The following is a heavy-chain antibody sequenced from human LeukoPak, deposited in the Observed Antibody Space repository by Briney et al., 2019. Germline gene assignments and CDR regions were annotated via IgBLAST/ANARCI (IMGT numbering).Heavy chain of an antibody. V-gene: IGHV1-46*01. J-gene: IGHJ6*02. CDR1: GYTFTSYY. Sequence: ASVKVSCKASGYTFTSYYMHWVRQAPGQGLEWMGIINPSGGSTSYAQKFQGRVTMTRDTSTSTVYMELSSLRSEDTAVYYCARGPRWVIVYYYYGMDVWGQGTTVTVSS. D-gene: IGHD2/OR15-2a*01. CDR2: INPSGGST. CDR3: ARGPRWVIVYYYYGMDV.